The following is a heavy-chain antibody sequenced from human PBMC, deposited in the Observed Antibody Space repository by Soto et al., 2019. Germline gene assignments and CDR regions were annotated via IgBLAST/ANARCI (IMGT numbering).Heavy chain of an antibody. Sequence: PSETLSLTCTVSGGSSSSYYWSWIRQPPGKGLECIGYIYYSGSTNYNPSLKSRVTISVDTSKNQFSLKLSSVTAADTAVYYCAREAEAYYFDCWGQGTLVTVSS. J-gene: IGHJ4*02. CDR2: IYYSGST. V-gene: IGHV4-59*01. CDR3: AREAEAYYFDC. CDR1: GGSSSSYY.